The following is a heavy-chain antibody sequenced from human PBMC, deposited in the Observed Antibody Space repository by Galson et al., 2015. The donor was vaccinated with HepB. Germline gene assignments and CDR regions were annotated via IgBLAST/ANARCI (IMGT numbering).Heavy chain of an antibody. CDR2: IYYSGST. J-gene: IGHJ5*02. Sequence: TVSGGSISSYYWSWIRQPPGKGLEWIGYIYYSGSTNYNPSLKSRVTISVDTSKNQFSLKLSSVTAADTAVYYCARANYYGSYHWFDPWGQGTLVTVSS. V-gene: IGHV4-59*01. D-gene: IGHD3-10*01. CDR1: GGSISSYY. CDR3: ARANYYGSYHWFDP.